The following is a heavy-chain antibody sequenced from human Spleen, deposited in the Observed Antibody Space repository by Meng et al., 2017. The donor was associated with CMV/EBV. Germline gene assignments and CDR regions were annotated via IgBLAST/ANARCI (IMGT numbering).Heavy chain of an antibody. J-gene: IGHJ4*02. CDR1: GFTFNSYS. Sequence: GESLKISCAASGFTFNSYSMKWVRQAPGKGMEWVSYISSSGSTIYYADSVKGRFTISRDNAKNSRYLQMNSLRADDTAVYYCAPLRGDYWGQGTLVTVSS. D-gene: IGHD4-17*01. V-gene: IGHV3-48*04. CDR3: APLRGDY. CDR2: ISSSGSTI.